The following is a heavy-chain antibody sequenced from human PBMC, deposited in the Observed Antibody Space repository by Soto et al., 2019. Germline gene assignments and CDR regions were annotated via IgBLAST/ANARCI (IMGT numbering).Heavy chain of an antibody. V-gene: IGHV3-7*05. CDR1: GFTFSSYW. CDR2: IKQDGSQK. J-gene: IGHJ4*02. Sequence: GGSLRLSCAASGFTFSSYWMSWVRQAPGKGLEWVANIKQDGSQKYYVDSVKGRFTISRDNAKNSLYLQMNSLRAEDTAVYYCARSDRGQWLTPDYWGPGTLDTVSS. CDR3: ARSDRGQWLTPDY. D-gene: IGHD6-19*01.